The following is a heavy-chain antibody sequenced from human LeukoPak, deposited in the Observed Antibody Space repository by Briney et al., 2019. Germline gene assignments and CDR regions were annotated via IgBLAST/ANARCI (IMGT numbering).Heavy chain of an antibody. CDR1: GYTFTSYY. CDR2: INPSGGST. J-gene: IGHJ6*02. Sequence: EASVKVSCKASGYTFTSYYMHWVRQAPGQGLEWMGIINPSGGSTSYAQKFQGRVTMTRDTSTSTVSMELSSLRSDDTAVYYCASVYQHGMDVWGQGTTVTVSS. CDR3: ASVYQHGMDV. V-gene: IGHV1-46*01. D-gene: IGHD2-2*01.